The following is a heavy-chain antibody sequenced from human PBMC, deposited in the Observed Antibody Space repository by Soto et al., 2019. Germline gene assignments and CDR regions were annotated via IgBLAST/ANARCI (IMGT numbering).Heavy chain of an antibody. CDR2: IYYSGST. Sequence: QLQLQESGPGLVKPSETLSLTCTVSGGSISSSSYYWGWIRQPPGKGLEWIGSIYYSGSTYYNPSLKRRVTLSVDTSKNQFSLKLSSVPAADTAVYYCARRRYSGSYGWGQGTLVTVSS. V-gene: IGHV4-39*01. CDR3: ARRRYSGSYG. CDR1: GGSISSSSYY. J-gene: IGHJ4*02. D-gene: IGHD1-26*01.